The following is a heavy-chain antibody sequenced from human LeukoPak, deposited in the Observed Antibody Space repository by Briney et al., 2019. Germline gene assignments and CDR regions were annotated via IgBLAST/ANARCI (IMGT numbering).Heavy chain of an antibody. V-gene: IGHV3-49*04. CDR2: IRSKAFGGAT. D-gene: IGHD3-16*01. CDR1: GYTFGDYA. CDR3: TRDGGTLDY. Sequence: PGGSLRLSCTGSGYTFGDYAMSWVRQSPGKGLEWASLIRSKAFGGATEYAASVKGRFTISRDDSKSIAYLQMNSLKTEDTAMYYCTRDGGTLDYWGQGTLVTVSS. J-gene: IGHJ4*02.